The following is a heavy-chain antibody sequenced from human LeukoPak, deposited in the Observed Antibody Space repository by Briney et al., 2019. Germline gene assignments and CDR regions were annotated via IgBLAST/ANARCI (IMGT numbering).Heavy chain of an antibody. Sequence: SETLSLTCTVSGGSISSYYWSWIRQPAGKGLEWIGRIYTSGSTNYNPSLKSRVTMSVDTSKNQFSLKLSSVTAADTAVYYCARTVVVVPAAIIPYYYYMDVWGKGTTVTVSS. CDR2: IYTSGST. J-gene: IGHJ6*03. V-gene: IGHV4-4*07. CDR1: GGSISSYY. D-gene: IGHD2-2*01. CDR3: ARTVVVVPAAIIPYYYYMDV.